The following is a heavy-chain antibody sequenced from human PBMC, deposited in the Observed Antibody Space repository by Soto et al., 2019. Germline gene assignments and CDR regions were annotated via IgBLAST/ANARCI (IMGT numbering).Heavy chain of an antibody. Sequence: SVKVSCKASGGTFSSYAISWVRQAPGKGLEWMGGIIPIFGTANYAQKFQGRVTITADESASTAYMELSSLRSEDTAVYYCARDQGVVVAANNWFAPWGQGTLVTVSS. J-gene: IGHJ5*02. CDR1: GGTFSSYA. CDR3: ARDQGVVVAANNWFAP. V-gene: IGHV1-69*13. CDR2: IIPIFGTA. D-gene: IGHD2-15*01.